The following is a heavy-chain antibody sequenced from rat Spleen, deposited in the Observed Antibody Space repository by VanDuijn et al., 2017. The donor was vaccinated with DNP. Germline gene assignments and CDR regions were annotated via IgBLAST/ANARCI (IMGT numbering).Heavy chain of an antibody. V-gene: IGHV2S8*01. J-gene: IGHJ1*01. CDR3: SRDRDSSGIRTWYFDF. Sequence: QVQLKESGPGLVQPSRTLSLTCTVSGFSLTSYGVSWVRQFPGKGLEWIAAISSGGSTYYNSVFKSRLSISRDTSKSQVFLKMNSLQTEDTAIYFCSRDRDSSGIRTWYFDFWGPGTMVTVSS. D-gene: IGHD1-4*01. CDR1: GFSLTSYG. CDR2: ISSGGST.